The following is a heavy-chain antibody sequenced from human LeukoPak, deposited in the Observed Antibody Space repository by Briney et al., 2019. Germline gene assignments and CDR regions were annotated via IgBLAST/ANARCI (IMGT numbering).Heavy chain of an antibody. D-gene: IGHD1-26*01. V-gene: IGHV3-7*01. CDR2: IKQDGSEK. Sequence: PGGSLRLSCAASGFTLSNHAMIWVRQAPGKGLEWVANIKQDGSEKYYVDSVKGRFTISRDNAKNSLYLQMNSLRAEDTAVYYCARVSLLSTDDYWGQGTLVTVSS. CDR3: ARVSLLSTDDY. J-gene: IGHJ4*02. CDR1: GFTLSNHA.